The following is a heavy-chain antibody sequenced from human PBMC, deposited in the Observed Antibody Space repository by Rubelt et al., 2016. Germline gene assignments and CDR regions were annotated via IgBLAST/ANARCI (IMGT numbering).Heavy chain of an antibody. CDR2: ISPSSSYI. D-gene: IGHD3-10*01. Sequence: EVQLVESGGGLVKPGGSLRLSCAASGFTLSSYSMNWVRQAPGKGLEWVSFISPSSSYIYYSDSVKGRFTFSRDDAKNSLYLQMNSLRAEDTAVYYCARGGGSRGGPFDYWGQGTLVTVSS. V-gene: IGHV3-21*01. CDR1: GFTLSSYS. CDR3: ARGGGSRGGPFDY. J-gene: IGHJ4*02.